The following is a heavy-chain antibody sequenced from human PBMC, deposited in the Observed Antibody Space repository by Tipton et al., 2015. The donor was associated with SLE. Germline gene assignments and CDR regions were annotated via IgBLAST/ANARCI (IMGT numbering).Heavy chain of an antibody. V-gene: IGHV4-28*01. Sequence: TLSLTCAVSGYSISTSDSNWWGWIRQPPGKGLEWIGYIYYRGTAYYNPSLRSRVTVSVGTSKNQFSLRLNSVTAVDTAVYYCARTFYGGGDAFDVWGQGTKVSVSS. D-gene: IGHD4-23*01. CDR3: ARTFYGGGDAFDV. CDR1: GYSISTSDSNW. CDR2: IYYRGTA. J-gene: IGHJ3*01.